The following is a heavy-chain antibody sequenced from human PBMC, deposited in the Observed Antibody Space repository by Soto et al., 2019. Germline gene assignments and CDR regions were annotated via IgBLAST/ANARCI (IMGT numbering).Heavy chain of an antibody. D-gene: IGHD2-2*01. CDR1: GYTFSSYG. Sequence: ASVKVSCKASGYTFSSYGISWVRQAPGQGLEWMGWISAYNGNTNYAQKLQGRVTMTTDTSTSTAYMELRSLRSDDTAVYYCARESXLVSSTSFKYYYYGMEVWGQGTTVTVSS. CDR2: ISAYNGNT. CDR3: ARESXLVSSTSFKYYYYGMEV. V-gene: IGHV1-18*01. J-gene: IGHJ6*02.